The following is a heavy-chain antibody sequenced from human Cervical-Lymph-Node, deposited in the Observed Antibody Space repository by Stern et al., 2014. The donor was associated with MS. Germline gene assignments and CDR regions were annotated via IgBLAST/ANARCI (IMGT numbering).Heavy chain of an antibody. Sequence: QVQLVQSGAEVKKPGASVKVSCKVSGYTLREISTHWVRQAPGKGLEWMGGFDPEHGETRYAQKFQGRVTMAEDRSTDTAYMELSSLRSEDTAVYYGATHRGRVTYYYGMDVWGQGTTVTVAS. J-gene: IGHJ6*02. D-gene: IGHD2-21*02. V-gene: IGHV1-24*01. CDR3: ATHRGRVTYYYGMDV. CDR2: FDPEHGET. CDR1: GYTLREIS.